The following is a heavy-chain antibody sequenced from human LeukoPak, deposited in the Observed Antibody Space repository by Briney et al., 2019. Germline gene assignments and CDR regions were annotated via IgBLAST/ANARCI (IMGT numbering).Heavy chain of an antibody. CDR2: IKSKIDGETT. Sequence: PGGSLRLSCAASGFTFSNSWMSWVRQAPGKGLEWVCHIKSKIDGETTGYAAPVKVRFTIPRDDSKKILYLQMNSLKTQDPAVYSCTTELGISFGVRYFAPWGQGNPATVSS. J-gene: IGHJ5*02. CDR3: TTELGISFGVRYFAP. CDR1: GFTFSNSW. D-gene: IGHD3-10*01. V-gene: IGHV3-15*01.